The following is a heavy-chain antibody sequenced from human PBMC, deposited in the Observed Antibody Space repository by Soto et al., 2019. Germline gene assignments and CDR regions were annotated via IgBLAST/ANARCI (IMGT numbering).Heavy chain of an antibody. Sequence: EVQLVESGGGLVQPGGSLRLSCAASGFTFSSYWLSWVRQAPAKGLEWVANIKQGGSEKYYEDSVNGRFTISRDNAKNALYLQMNSLRADDTAVYYCARGIATMVRGVMRGFWFDPWGQGTLVTVSS. V-gene: IGHV3-7*01. CDR2: IKQGGSEK. CDR1: GFTFSSYW. CDR3: ARGIATMVRGVMRGFWFDP. D-gene: IGHD3-10*01. J-gene: IGHJ5*02.